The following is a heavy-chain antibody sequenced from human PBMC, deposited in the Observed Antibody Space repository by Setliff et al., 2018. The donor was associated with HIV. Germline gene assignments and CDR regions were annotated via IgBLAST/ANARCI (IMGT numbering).Heavy chain of an antibody. CDR2: ITDSGGS. D-gene: IGHD2-2*01. J-gene: IGHJ5*02. CDR3: ARGLGGYCSSVSCYEADH. Sequence: SETLSLTCAVYGGSFSGYYWTWIRQSPGKGLEWIGEITDSGGSKYNPSLESRVTTSVDTSKNQFSLRLSSVTAADTAVYYCARGLGGYCSSVSCYEADHWGQGTLVTVSS. CDR1: GGSFSGYY. V-gene: IGHV4-34*01.